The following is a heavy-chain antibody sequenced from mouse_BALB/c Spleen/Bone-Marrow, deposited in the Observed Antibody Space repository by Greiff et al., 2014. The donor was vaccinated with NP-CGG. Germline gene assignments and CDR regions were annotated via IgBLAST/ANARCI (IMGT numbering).Heavy chain of an antibody. CDR2: IYPYNGGT. Sequence: EVQLVESGPELVRPGASVKISCKASGYTFTDYNMHWVKQSHGKSLEWIGYIYPYNGGTGYNQKFKSKATLTVDNSSSTAYMELSSLTSEDSAVYCCARATTAGFAYWGQGTLVTVSA. V-gene: IGHV1S29*02. D-gene: IGHD1-2*01. J-gene: IGHJ3*01. CDR1: GYTFTDYN. CDR3: ARATTAGFAY.